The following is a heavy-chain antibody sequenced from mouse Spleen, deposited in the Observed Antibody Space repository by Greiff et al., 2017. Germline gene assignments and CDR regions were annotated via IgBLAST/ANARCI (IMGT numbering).Heavy chain of an antibody. CDR2: VYPYNGGT. CDR1: GFTFTDYY. CDR3: ARSNITTAYYFDY. D-gene: IGHD1-1*01. J-gene: IGHJ2*01. Sequence: QLKESGPVLVKPGPSVKISCKASGFTFTDYYMHWVKQSHGKSLEWIGLVYPYNGGTSYNQKFKGKATLTVDTSSSTAYMELNSLTSEDSAVYYCARSNITTAYYFDYWGQGTTLTVSS. V-gene: IGHV1-36*01.